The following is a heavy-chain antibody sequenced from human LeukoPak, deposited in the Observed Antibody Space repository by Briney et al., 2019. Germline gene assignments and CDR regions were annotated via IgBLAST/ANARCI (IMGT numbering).Heavy chain of an antibody. D-gene: IGHD3-22*01. CDR1: GYTLPELS. Sequence: ASVKVSCKFYGYTLPELSLHLMQQAPGKGLEWMGGFDPEDGETIYAQKSQGRVTMTEDTSTDTAYMELSSLSSADTAVYYCATHAPREDNHSGSSGFNWFDPWGQGTLVTVSS. CDR3: ATHAPREDNHSGSSGFNWFDP. V-gene: IGHV1-24*01. CDR2: FDPEDGET. J-gene: IGHJ5*02.